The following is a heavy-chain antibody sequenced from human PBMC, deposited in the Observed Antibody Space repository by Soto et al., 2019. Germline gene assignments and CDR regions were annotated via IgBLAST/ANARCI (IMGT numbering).Heavy chain of an antibody. Sequence: SETLSLTCTVSGGSINSRYWWSWVRQSPGKGLEWIGEIYHSGSTNYNPSLKSRVTISVDMSKNQFSLNLTSVTAADTAIYYCAGLSRGAAPGFDSWGQGTLVTVSS. CDR2: IYHSGST. D-gene: IGHD6-13*01. CDR1: GGSINSRYW. CDR3: AGLSRGAAPGFDS. V-gene: IGHV4-4*02. J-gene: IGHJ4*02.